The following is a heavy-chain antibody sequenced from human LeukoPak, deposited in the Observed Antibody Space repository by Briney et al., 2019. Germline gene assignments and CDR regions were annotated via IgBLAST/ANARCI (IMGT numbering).Heavy chain of an antibody. J-gene: IGHJ4*02. CDR3: ARGKWLVADY. V-gene: IGHV4-59*01. CDR1: GGSISSYY. Sequence: PSETLSLTCTVSGGSISSYYWSWIRQPPGKGLEWIGYIYYSGSTNYNPSLKSRVTISVDTSKNLFSLKLSSVTAADTAVYYCARGKWLVADYWGQGTLVTVSS. D-gene: IGHD6-19*01. CDR2: IYYSGST.